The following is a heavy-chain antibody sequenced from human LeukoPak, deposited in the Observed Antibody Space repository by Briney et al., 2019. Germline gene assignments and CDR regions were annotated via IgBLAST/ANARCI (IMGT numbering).Heavy chain of an antibody. CDR3: ARATVATPSEFDY. D-gene: IGHD4-17*01. CDR2: ISYSGNT. V-gene: IGHV4-31*03. Sequence: PSQTLSLTCTVSGGSVSSGAYYWRWIRQHPGKGLEWIGYISYSGNTYYNPSLRSRASISADTPKSQFSLKLSSTTAADTAVYYCARATVATPSEFDYWGQGTLVTVSS. CDR1: GGSVSSGAYY. J-gene: IGHJ4*02.